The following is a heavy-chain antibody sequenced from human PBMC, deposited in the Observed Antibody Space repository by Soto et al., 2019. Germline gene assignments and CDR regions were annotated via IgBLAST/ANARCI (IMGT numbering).Heavy chain of an antibody. J-gene: IGHJ6*02. CDR1: GFSLTTPRMF. V-gene: IGHV2-70*13. CDR3: ARSIRGPRRFNGMDV. D-gene: IGHD1-20*01. Sequence: GVTLTNPTETRIQPFALSGFSLTTPRMFVSWSRQSPGKGLEWLALIERDDDDKYYSTSLKTRLTISKDTRKNQVVLTMANMEPADTATYYCARSIRGPRRFNGMDVWGQGTPVTVSS. CDR2: IERDDDDK.